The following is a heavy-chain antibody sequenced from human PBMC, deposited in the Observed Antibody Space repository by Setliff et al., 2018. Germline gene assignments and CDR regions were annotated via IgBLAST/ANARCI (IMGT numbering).Heavy chain of an antibody. J-gene: IGHJ3*02. D-gene: IGHD2-21*01. CDR3: ARTYSTPDAFDI. Sequence: PGGSLRLSCAASGFTFSGSAMHWVRQASGKGLEWVSGISWNSGSIGYADSVKGRFTISRDNAKNSLYLQMNSLRAEDTAVYYCARTYSTPDAFDIWGQGTMVTVSS. CDR1: GFTFSGSA. V-gene: IGHV3-9*01. CDR2: ISWNSGSI.